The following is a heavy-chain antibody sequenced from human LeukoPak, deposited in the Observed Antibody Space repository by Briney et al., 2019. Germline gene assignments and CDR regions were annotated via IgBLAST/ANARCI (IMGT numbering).Heavy chain of an antibody. V-gene: IGHV3-9*03. J-gene: IGHJ4*02. CDR3: AKSHSSGWYEVGTAIDY. CDR2: ISWNSGSI. CDR1: GFTFDDYA. D-gene: IGHD6-19*01. Sequence: PGRSLRLSCAASGFTFDDYAMHWVRQAPGKGLEWVSGISWNSGSIGYADSVKGRFTFSRDNAKNSLYLQMNSLRAEDMALYYCAKSHSSGWYEVGTAIDYWGQGTLVTVSS.